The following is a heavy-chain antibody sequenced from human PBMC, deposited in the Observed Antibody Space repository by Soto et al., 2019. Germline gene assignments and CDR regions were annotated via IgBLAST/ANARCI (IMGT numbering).Heavy chain of an antibody. CDR1: GGSISSGGYY. CDR2: IYYSGGT. CDR3: ARVDGYYYYGMDV. V-gene: IGHV4-31*03. Sequence: TLALTCTVSGGSISSGGYYWSWIREHPGKGLEWIGYIYYSGGTYYNPSLKSRVTISVDTSKNQFSLKLSSVTAADTAVYYCARVDGYYYYGMDVWGQGTTVTV. J-gene: IGHJ6*02.